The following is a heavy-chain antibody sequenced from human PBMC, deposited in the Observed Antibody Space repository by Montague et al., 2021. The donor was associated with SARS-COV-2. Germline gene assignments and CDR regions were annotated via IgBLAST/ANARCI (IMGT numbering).Heavy chain of an antibody. V-gene: IGHV4-39*01. D-gene: IGHD6-13*01. CDR3: ARRGYSNSRLDDAFDI. J-gene: IGHJ3*02. CDR1: SDSISISSSLSY. CDR2: IYRSGYT. Sequence: SETLSLTCTVSSDSISISSSLSYWGWIRQPPGKGLEWIGSIYRSGYTFYSLSLKSRITMSVDTSKNQFSLELASVTAADTAVYDCARRGYSNSRLDDAFDIWGQGTMVIVSS.